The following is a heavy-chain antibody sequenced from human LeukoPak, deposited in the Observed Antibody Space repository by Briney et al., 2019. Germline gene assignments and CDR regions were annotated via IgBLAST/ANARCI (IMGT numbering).Heavy chain of an antibody. CDR2: ITGSGSAT. D-gene: IGHD3-22*01. Sequence: GGSLRLSCAASGFTFKDYTMNWVRQAPGKGLEWVSAITGSGSATDYADSVKGRFTISRDNSENTLYLQMNSLRAEDTAVYYCAKRRYHSSGYFDYWGQGTLVTVSS. CDR1: GFTFKDYT. V-gene: IGHV3-23*01. CDR3: AKRRYHSSGYFDY. J-gene: IGHJ4*02.